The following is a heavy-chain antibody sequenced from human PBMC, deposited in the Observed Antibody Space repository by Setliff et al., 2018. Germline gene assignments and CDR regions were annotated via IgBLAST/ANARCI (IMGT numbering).Heavy chain of an antibody. CDR2: ISTYNGKT. J-gene: IGHJ4*02. CDR3: VTAQGAEHFDY. D-gene: IGHD3-16*01. V-gene: IGHV1-18*01. CDR1: GGTFSDYG. Sequence: GASVKVSCKASGGTFSDYGISWVRQAPGQGLEWMGWISTYNGKTNYAQKFQGRVTMTSNTAINTAYMELMRLTSEDTAVYYCVTAQGAEHFDYWGQGSLVTVSS.